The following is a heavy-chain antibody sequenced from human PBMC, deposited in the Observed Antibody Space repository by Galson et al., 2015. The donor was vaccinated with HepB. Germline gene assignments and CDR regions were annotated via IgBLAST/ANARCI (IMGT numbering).Heavy chain of an antibody. CDR1: GDSVSSTSVT. J-gene: IGHJ4*02. Sequence: CAISGDSVSSTSVTWNWIRQSPSRGLEWLGRTYYRSKWYNEYAATVRSRISINPDTSQNQFSLQLKSVTPEDTAVYYCARSSPPFYLDYWGQGTLLTVSS. V-gene: IGHV6-1*01. CDR3: ARSSPPFYLDY. CDR2: TYYRSKWYN.